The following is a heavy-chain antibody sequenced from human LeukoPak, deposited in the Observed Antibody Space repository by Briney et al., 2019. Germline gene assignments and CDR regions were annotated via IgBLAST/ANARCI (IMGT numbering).Heavy chain of an antibody. V-gene: IGHV1-69*05. CDR3: ARTHHRTYCGGDCYKYNWFDP. CDR1: GDTFSSYA. CDR2: IIPILGTA. Sequence: ASVKVSCKASGDTFSSYAISWVRQAPGQGLEWMGGIIPILGTANYAQKFQGRVTITTDESTNTAYMELSSLRSEDTAVYYCARTHHRTYCGGDCYKYNWFDPWGQGTLVTVSS. D-gene: IGHD2-21*02. J-gene: IGHJ5*02.